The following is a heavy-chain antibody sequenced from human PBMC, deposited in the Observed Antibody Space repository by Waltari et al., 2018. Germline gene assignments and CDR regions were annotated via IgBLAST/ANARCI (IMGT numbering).Heavy chain of an antibody. CDR3: AREGVGPYFDY. Sequence: QVQLVQSGAEVKTPGSSVKVSCKSSLGSFSNFPINWVRQAPGQGLEWMGRIIPIFGTANYAQKFQGRVTITADKSTSTAYMELSSLRSEDTAVYYCAREGVGPYFDYWGQGTLVTVSS. V-gene: IGHV1-69*08. J-gene: IGHJ4*02. CDR1: LGSFSNFP. CDR2: IIPIFGTA. D-gene: IGHD1-26*01.